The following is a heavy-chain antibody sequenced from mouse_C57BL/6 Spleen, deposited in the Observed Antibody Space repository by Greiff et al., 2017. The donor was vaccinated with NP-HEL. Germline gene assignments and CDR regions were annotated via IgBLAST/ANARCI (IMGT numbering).Heavy chain of an antibody. J-gene: IGHJ2*01. Sequence: VQLQQSGAELVKPGASVKLSCKASGYTFTSYWMHWVKQRPGQGLEWIGYINPSGGYTKYNQKFKGKATLTADKSSSTASMQLSSLTSEHSAVSSCEWRGTRAFAYWGQGTTVTVSS. V-gene: IGHV1-7*01. CDR3: EWRGTRAFAY. CDR2: INPSGGYT. CDR1: GYTFTSYW. D-gene: IGHD3-3*01.